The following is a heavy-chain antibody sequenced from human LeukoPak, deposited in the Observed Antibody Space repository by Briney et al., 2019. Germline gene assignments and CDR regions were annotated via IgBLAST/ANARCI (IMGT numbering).Heavy chain of an antibody. CDR2: IYSGGST. Sequence: PGGSLRLSCAASGFSFSEYYMSWIRQAPGKGLEWVSLIYSGGSTYYADSVNGRFTISRDNSKNTLYLQMNSLRAEDTAVYYCARSPSGVLYYFDFWGQGTLVTVSS. J-gene: IGHJ4*02. V-gene: IGHV3-53*01. CDR3: ARSPSGVLYYFDF. CDR1: GFSFSEYY. D-gene: IGHD3-10*01.